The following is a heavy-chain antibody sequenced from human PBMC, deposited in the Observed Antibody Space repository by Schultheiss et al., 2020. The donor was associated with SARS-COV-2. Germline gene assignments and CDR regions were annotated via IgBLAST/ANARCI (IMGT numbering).Heavy chain of an antibody. J-gene: IGHJ3*02. D-gene: IGHD3-22*01. Sequence: SQTLSLTCAVSGGSISSGGYSWSWIRQPPGKGLEWIGYIYHSGSTNYNPSLKSRVTISVDTSKNQFSLKLSSVTAADTAVYNCARVNLPGYYYDSSGYYYPVGAFDIWGQGTMVTVSS. CDR1: GGSISSGGYS. CDR3: ARVNLPGYYYDSSGYYYPVGAFDI. CDR2: IYHSGST. V-gene: IGHV4-30-2*01.